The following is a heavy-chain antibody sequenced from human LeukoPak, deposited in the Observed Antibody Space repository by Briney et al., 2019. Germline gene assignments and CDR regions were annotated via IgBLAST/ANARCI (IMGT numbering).Heavy chain of an antibody. CDR1: ACTFSSYA. V-gene: IGHV1-69*04. CDR3: ARDKALTSVVRRASTGFAY. J-gene: IGHJ4*02. CDR2: IIPIFGIA. Sequence: AVKVSFQCSACTFSSYAISWLRQPPGPGLEWMGMIIPIFGIANYAQKFHGRVTITADKSTSTAYMELYRQRSELKAVYYGARDKALTSVVRRASTGFAYWGQGTLVTVSS. D-gene: IGHD4-23*01.